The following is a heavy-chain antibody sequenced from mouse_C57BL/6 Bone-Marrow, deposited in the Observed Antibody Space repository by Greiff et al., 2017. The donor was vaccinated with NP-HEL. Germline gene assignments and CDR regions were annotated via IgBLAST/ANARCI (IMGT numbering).Heavy chain of an antibody. CDR1: GFTFSSYG. J-gene: IGHJ3*01. CDR2: ISSGGSYT. V-gene: IGHV5-6*02. CDR3: ARHGWLLRLFAY. D-gene: IGHD2-3*01. Sequence: EVKLVESGGDLVKPGGSLKLSCAASGFTFSSYGMSWVRQTPDKRLEWVATISSGGSYTHYLDSVKGRFTISRDNAKNTLYLQMSSLKSEDTAMYYCARHGWLLRLFAYWGQGTLVTVSA.